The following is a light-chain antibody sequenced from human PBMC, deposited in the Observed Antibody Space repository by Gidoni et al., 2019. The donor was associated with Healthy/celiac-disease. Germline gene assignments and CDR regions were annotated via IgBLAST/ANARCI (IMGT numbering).Light chain of an antibody. J-gene: IGKJ1*01. CDR1: QSVTSRD. V-gene: IGKV3-20*01. CDR3: QHRGSSWT. Sequence: ETVLTQSPGTLSLSPGERATLSCRASQSVTSRDVAWFQQKPGQAPRLLLYGASSRATGIPDRFSGSGSGTDFTLTISRLEPEDFAVYYCQHRGSSWTFGQGTMVEIK. CDR2: GAS.